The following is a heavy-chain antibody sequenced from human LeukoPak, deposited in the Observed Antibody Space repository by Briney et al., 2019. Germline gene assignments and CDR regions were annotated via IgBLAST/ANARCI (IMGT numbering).Heavy chain of an antibody. CDR1: GFTFSNYA. D-gene: IGHD3-22*01. CDR3: AKDGHYDSSGSTLQC. Sequence: GGSLRLSCAASGFTFSNYAITWVRQAPGKGLEWVSTISSSGANTYYADSVRGRFTISRDNSKNTLYLQMNSLRAEDTAVYYCAKDGHYDSSGSTLQCWGQGTLVTVSS. V-gene: IGHV3-23*01. CDR2: ISSSGANT. J-gene: IGHJ1*01.